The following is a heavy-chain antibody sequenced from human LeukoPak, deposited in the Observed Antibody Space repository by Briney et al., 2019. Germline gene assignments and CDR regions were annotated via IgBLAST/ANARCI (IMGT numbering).Heavy chain of an antibody. Sequence: GGSLRLSCAASGFTFSRYSMNWARQAPGKGLEWVSSITSSSNYIYYADSVKGRFTISRDNAKNSLYLQMNGLRAEDTALYYCARDKDQYSGYDSGLFDYWGQGTLVTVSS. J-gene: IGHJ4*02. CDR2: ITSSSNYI. CDR1: GFTFSRYS. D-gene: IGHD5-12*01. CDR3: ARDKDQYSGYDSGLFDY. V-gene: IGHV3-21*01.